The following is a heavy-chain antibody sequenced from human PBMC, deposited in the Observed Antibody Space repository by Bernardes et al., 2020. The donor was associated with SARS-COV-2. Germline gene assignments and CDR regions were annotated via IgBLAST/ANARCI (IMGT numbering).Heavy chain of an antibody. D-gene: IGHD2-2*01. J-gene: IGHJ6*02. Sequence: ASVKVSCKVSGYTLTELSMHWVRQAPGKGLEWMGGFDPEDGETIYAQKFQGRVTMTEDTSTDTAYMELSSLRSEDTAVYYCATSPSVVVPAAIPREDYYYYYGMDVWGQGTTVTGSS. CDR1: GYTLTELS. CDR2: FDPEDGET. CDR3: ATSPSVVVPAAIPREDYYYYYGMDV. V-gene: IGHV1-24*01.